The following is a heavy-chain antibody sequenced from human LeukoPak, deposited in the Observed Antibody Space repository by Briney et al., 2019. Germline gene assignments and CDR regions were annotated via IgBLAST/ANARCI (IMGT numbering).Heavy chain of an antibody. J-gene: IGHJ4*02. CDR2: IIPILGIA. D-gene: IGHD5-12*01. V-gene: IGHV1-69*04. Sequence: SVKVSSKASGGTFSSYAISWVRQAPGQGLEWMGRIIPILGIANYAQKFQGRVTITADKSTSTAYMELSSLRSEDTAVYYCAKLVATSKTTDYWGQGTLVTVSS. CDR1: GGTFSSYA. CDR3: AKLVATSKTTDY.